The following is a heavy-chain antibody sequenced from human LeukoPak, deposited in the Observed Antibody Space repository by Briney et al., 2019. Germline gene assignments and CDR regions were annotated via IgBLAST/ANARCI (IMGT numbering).Heavy chain of an antibody. D-gene: IGHD6-19*01. CDR1: GFTFTTYW. Sequence: GGSLRLSCAASGFTFTTYWMNWVRQAPGKGLEWVANIKEDGSVMYYVDSLKGRFTISRDSAQNSLYLQMNSLRVEDTAVYFCARDLWGSYSTGSYLDYWGQGALVTVSS. V-gene: IGHV3-7*01. CDR2: IKEDGSVM. CDR3: ARDLWGSYSTGSYLDY. J-gene: IGHJ4*02.